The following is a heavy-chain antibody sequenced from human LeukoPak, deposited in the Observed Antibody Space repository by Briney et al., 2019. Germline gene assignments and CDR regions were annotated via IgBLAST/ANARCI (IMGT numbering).Heavy chain of an antibody. J-gene: IGHJ5*02. CDR3: ASDASGYFWFDP. CDR2: ISSRGDTM. Sequence: GGSLRLSCAASGFTFSDYYMNWIRQTPGKGLEWLSYISSRGDTMFYADSVRGRFTISRDNARNSLYLQMNSLRADDTAVYYCASDASGYFWFDPWGQGTLVTVSS. V-gene: IGHV3-11*01. CDR1: GFTFSDYY. D-gene: IGHD5-12*01.